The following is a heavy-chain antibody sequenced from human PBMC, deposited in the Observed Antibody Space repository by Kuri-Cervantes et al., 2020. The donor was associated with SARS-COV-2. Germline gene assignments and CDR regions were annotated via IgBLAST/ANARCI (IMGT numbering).Heavy chain of an antibody. CDR1: GGSISSSLYY. V-gene: IGHV4-39*01. D-gene: IGHD2-15*01. Sequence: SETLSLTCTVSGGSISSSLYYWGWVRQPPGQGLEWIGSIYYSGSTYYNPSLNSRVTISVDTPKNQFSLKLTSVTAADTAVYYCVRVDCSAGTCYRRSFDYWGRGTLVTVSS. J-gene: IGHJ4*02. CDR2: IYYSGST. CDR3: VRVDCSAGTCYRRSFDY.